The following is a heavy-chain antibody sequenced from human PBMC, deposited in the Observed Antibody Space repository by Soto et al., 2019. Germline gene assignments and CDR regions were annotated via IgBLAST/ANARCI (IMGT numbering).Heavy chain of an antibody. CDR2: IVVGSGNT. J-gene: IGHJ3*02. CDR1: GFTFTSSA. Sequence: ASVKVSCKASGFTFTSSAVQWVRQARGQRLEWIGWIVVGSGNTNYAQKFQERVTITSDMSTSSAYMELTSLRSEDTAVYYCAAITSGYGGNSPPGAFDIWGQGTMVP. CDR3: AAITSGYGGNSPPGAFDI. V-gene: IGHV1-58*01. D-gene: IGHD4-17*01.